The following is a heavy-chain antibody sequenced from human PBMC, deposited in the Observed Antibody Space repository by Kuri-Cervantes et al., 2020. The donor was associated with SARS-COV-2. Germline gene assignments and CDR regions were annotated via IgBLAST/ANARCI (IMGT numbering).Heavy chain of an antibody. CDR1: GYTFTSYY. J-gene: IGHJ4*02. V-gene: IGHV1-46*01. D-gene: IGHD3-3*01. CDR3: ARGPLGSYDFWSGYYHNYDY. CDR2: INPSGGST. Sequence: ASVKVSCKASGYTFTSYYMHWVRQAPGQGLEWMGIINPSGGSTSYAQKFQGRVTMTRDTSTSTVYMELSSLRSEDTAGYYCARGPLGSYDFWSGYYHNYDYWGQGTLVTVSS.